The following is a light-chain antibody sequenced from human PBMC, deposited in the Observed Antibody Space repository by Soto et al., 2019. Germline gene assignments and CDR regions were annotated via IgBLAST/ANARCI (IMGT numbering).Light chain of an antibody. V-gene: IGKV1-8*01. CDR1: QGISSY. CDR3: HQYYSYPYT. J-gene: IGKJ2*01. Sequence: AIRMTQSPSSLSASTGDRVTITCRASQGISSYLAWYQQKPGKAPKLLIYAASTLQSGVPSRFSGGGSGTDFTLTISCLQSEDFATYYCHQYYSYPYTFGQGTKLEIK. CDR2: AAS.